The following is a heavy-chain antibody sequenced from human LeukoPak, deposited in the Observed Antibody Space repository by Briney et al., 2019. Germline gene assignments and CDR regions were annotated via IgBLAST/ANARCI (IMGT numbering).Heavy chain of an antibody. Sequence: GGSLRLSCAASGFTVSDNYMSWVRQAPGKGLEWVSVIYSAGSTYYADSVKGRFTISRDNAKNSLYLQMNSLRAEDTAVYYCARSANRRGPYWGQGTLVTVSS. J-gene: IGHJ4*02. CDR3: ARSANRRGPY. CDR2: IYSAGST. D-gene: IGHD1-14*01. CDR1: GFTVSDNY. V-gene: IGHV3-66*01.